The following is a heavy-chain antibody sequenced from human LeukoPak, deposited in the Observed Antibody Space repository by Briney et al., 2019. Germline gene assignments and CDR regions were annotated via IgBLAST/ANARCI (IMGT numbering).Heavy chain of an antibody. CDR1: GGTFSSYA. D-gene: IGHD4-23*01. CDR3: ARGFMTTVVTPGTWGYFDL. CDR2: IIPILGIA. V-gene: IGHV1-69*04. J-gene: IGHJ2*01. Sequence: GASAKVSCKASGGTFSSYAISWVRQAPGQGLEWMGRIIPILGIANYAQKFQGRVTMTRDTSTSTVYMELSSLRSEDTAVYYCARGFMTTVVTPGTWGYFDLWGRGTLVTVSS.